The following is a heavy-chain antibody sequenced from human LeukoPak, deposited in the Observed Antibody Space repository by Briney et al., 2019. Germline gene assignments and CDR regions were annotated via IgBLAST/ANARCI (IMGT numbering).Heavy chain of an antibody. CDR1: GYSFTSYW. CDR2: IYPGDSDT. D-gene: IGHD6-13*01. Sequence: GESLKISCKGSGYSFTSYWIGWVRQMPGKGLEWMEIIYPGDSDTRYSPSFQGQVTISADKSISTAYLQWSSLKALDTAMYYCARRGIAAAGPIDYWGQGTLVTVSS. CDR3: ARRGIAAAGPIDY. J-gene: IGHJ4*02. V-gene: IGHV5-51*01.